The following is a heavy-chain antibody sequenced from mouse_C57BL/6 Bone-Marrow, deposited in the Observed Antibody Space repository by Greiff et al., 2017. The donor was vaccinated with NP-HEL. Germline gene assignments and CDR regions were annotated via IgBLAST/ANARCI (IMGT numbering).Heavy chain of an antibody. CDR1: GYTFTSYW. CDR3: GRGDGMDY. CDR2: IDPSDSYT. V-gene: IGHV1-69*01. D-gene: IGHD2-3*01. Sequence: QVQLQQPGAELVMPGASVKLSCKASGYTFTSYWMHWVKQRPGQGLEWIGEIDPSDSYTNYNQKFKGKSTLTVDKSSSTAYMQLSSLTSEDSAVYDCGRGDGMDYWGQGTSVTVSS. J-gene: IGHJ4*01.